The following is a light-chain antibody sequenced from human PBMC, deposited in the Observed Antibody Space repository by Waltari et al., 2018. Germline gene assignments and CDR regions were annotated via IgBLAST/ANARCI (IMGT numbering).Light chain of an antibody. CDR3: SSYTTTSSLLVV. CDR1: SSDIGRYNY. V-gene: IGLV2-14*03. Sequence: CTGTSSDIGRYNYVSWYQHHPGKAPKLMIFDVNNRPSGVSNRFSGSKSGNTAFLTISGLQAEDEADYYCSSYTTTSSLLVVFGGGTKLTVL. J-gene: IGLJ2*01. CDR2: DVN.